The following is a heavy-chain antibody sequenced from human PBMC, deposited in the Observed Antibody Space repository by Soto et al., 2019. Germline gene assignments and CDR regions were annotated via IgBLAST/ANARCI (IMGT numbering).Heavy chain of an antibody. CDR2: SSAYSGNT. D-gene: IGHD4-17*01. CDR3: ARVVKAGDYGDYGRYYFDY. CDR1: GYTFTTYG. Sequence: QVQLVQSGAEVKKPGASVKVSCKASGYTFTTYGITWVRQAPGQGLEWMGWSSAYSGNTNYAQKHQGRLTATTDTSTNTAYMDLRSLRSDDTAVYYCARVVKAGDYGDYGRYYFDYWGHGTLVTVSS. J-gene: IGHJ4*01. V-gene: IGHV1-18*04.